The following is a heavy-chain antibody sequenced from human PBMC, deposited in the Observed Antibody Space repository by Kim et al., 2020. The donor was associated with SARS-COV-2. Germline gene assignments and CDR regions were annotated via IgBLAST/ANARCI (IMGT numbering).Heavy chain of an antibody. CDR2: LSWDGKRT. J-gene: IGHJ4*02. V-gene: IGHV3-23*01. Sequence: GGSLRLFCAASGFTFSTSPMGWVRQAPGKGLEWVSRLSWDGKRTYYADSVKGRVTISSDKSKNTLYLHMSSLRVEDTAVYYCAKGVTNSGFDYWGQGT. CDR1: GFTFSTSP. CDR3: AKGVTNSGFDY. D-gene: IGHD4-17*01.